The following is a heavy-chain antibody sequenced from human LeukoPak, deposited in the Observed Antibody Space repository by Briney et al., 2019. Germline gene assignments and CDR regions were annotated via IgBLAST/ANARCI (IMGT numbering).Heavy chain of an antibody. CDR3: ARDYGGNSGHGRGASDYYYYYGMDV. J-gene: IGHJ6*02. CDR1: GYTFTSYY. Sequence: ASVKVSCKASGYTFTSYYMHWVRQAPGQGLEWMGIINPSGGSTSYAQKFQGRVTMTRDTSTSTVYMELSSLRSEDTAVYYCARDYGGNSGHGRGASDYYYYYGMDVWGQGTTVTVPS. D-gene: IGHD4-23*01. V-gene: IGHV1-46*01. CDR2: INPSGGST.